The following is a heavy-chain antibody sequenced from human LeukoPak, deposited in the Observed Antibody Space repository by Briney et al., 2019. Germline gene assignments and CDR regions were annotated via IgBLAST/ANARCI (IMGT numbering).Heavy chain of an antibody. Sequence: PSETPSLTCAVYGGSFSGYYWSWIRQPPGKGLEWIGEINHSGSTNHNPSLKSRVTISVDTSKNQFSLKLSSVTAADTAVYYCARAYYDFWSGYDNWFDPWGQGTLVTVSS. V-gene: IGHV4-34*01. J-gene: IGHJ5*02. CDR1: GGSFSGYY. CDR2: INHSGST. CDR3: ARAYYDFWSGYDNWFDP. D-gene: IGHD3-3*01.